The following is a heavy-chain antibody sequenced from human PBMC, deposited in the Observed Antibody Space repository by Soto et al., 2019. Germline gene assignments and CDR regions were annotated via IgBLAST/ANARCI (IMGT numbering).Heavy chain of an antibody. J-gene: IGHJ6*02. V-gene: IGHV3-30*18. CDR3: AKGSNYDFWSGSPYYGMDV. CDR2: ISYDGSNT. D-gene: IGHD3-3*01. CDR1: GFTFSSYG. Sequence: QVQLVESGGGVVQPGRSLRLSCAASGFTFSSYGMHWVRQAPGKGLEWVAVISYDGSNTYYADSVKGRFTISRDNSKTTLYLQMNSLRAEDTAVYYCAKGSNYDFWSGSPYYGMDVWGQGTTVTVSS.